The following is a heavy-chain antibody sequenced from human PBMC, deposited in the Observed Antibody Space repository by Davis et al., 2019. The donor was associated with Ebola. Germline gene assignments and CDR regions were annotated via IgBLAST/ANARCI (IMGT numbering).Heavy chain of an antibody. CDR3: ARDDIVGATCY. CDR1: GYTFTSYY. J-gene: IGHJ4*02. Sequence: AASVKVSCKASGYTFTSYYMHWVRQAPGQGLEWMGIINPSGGSTSYAQKFQGRVTMIRDTSTSTVYMELSSLRSDDTAVYYCARDDIVGATCYWGQGTLVTVSS. D-gene: IGHD1-26*01. V-gene: IGHV1-46*01. CDR2: INPSGGST.